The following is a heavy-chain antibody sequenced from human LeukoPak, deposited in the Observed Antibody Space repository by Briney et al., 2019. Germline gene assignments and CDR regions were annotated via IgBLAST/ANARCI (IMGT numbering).Heavy chain of an antibody. Sequence: GGSLRLSCAASGFTFSSYWMHWVRQAPGKGLVWVSRINTDGSSTSYADSVKGRFTISRDNAKNTLYLQMNSLRAEDTAVYYCAREGHSSSSGGYYYYYYMDVWGKGTTVTVSS. CDR2: INTDGSST. V-gene: IGHV3-74*01. D-gene: IGHD6-6*01. CDR1: GFTFSSYW. CDR3: AREGHSSSSGGYYYYYYMDV. J-gene: IGHJ6*03.